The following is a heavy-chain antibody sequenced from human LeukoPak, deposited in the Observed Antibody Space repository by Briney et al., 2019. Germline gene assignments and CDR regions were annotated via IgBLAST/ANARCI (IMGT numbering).Heavy chain of an antibody. Sequence: GGSLRLSCAASGFTFSSYGMHWVRQAPGKGLEWVAVIPYDGSNKYYADSVKGRFTISRDNSKNTLYLQMNSLRAEDTAVYYCAKVAGITIFGAYFDYWGQGTLVTVSS. CDR3: AKVAGITIFGAYFDY. J-gene: IGHJ4*02. CDR1: GFTFSSYG. V-gene: IGHV3-30*18. CDR2: IPYDGSNK. D-gene: IGHD3-3*01.